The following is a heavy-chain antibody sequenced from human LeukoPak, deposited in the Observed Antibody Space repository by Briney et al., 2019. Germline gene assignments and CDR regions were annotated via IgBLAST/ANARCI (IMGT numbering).Heavy chain of an antibody. V-gene: IGHV4-34*01. CDR2: INHSGST. Sequence: SETLSLTCAVYGVSFSGYYWSWIRQPPGKGLEWIGEINHSGSTNYNPSLKSRVTISVDTSKNQFSLKLSSVTAADTAVYYCARGLGQFDYWGQGTLVTVSS. CDR1: GVSFSGYY. CDR3: ARGLGQFDY. J-gene: IGHJ4*02.